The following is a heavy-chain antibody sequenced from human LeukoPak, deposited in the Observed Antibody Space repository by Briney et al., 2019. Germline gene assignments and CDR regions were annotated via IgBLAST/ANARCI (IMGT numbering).Heavy chain of an antibody. Sequence: PGGSLRLSCAASGFTFDDYAMHWVRQAPGKGLEWVSGISWNSGSIGYADSVKGRFTISRDNAKNSLYLQMNSLRAEDTALYYCAKDISTYYYGSGSYVNYWGQGTLVTVSS. J-gene: IGHJ4*02. CDR2: ISWNSGSI. D-gene: IGHD3-10*01. CDR3: AKDISTYYYGSGSYVNY. V-gene: IGHV3-9*01. CDR1: GFTFDDYA.